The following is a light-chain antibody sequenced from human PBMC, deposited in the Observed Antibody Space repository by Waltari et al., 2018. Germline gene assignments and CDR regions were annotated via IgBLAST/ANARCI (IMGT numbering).Light chain of an antibody. V-gene: IGLV2-14*01. Sequence: QSALTQPASVSGSPGQSIPISCTGTSSDAGGYNYVSWYQQHPGKAPKLMIYDVSNRPSGVSNRFSGSKSGNTASLTISGLQAEDEADYYCSSYTSSSTSYVFGTGTKVTVL. CDR1: SSDAGGYNY. CDR2: DVS. J-gene: IGLJ1*01. CDR3: SSYTSSSTSYV.